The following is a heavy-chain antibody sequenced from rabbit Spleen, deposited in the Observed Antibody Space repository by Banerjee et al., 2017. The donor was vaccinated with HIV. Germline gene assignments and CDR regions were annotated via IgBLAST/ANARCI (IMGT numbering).Heavy chain of an antibody. CDR2: IYTGSSGST. CDR3: ARNPWTDSGL. D-gene: IGHD3-1*01. Sequence: QSLEESGGDLVQPGASLTLTCTASGFSFSSSYYMCWVRQAPGKGLEWNGCIYTGSSGSTYYASWAKGRFTISKTSSTTVTLQMTSLTAADTATYFCARNPWTDSGLWGPGTLVTVS. J-gene: IGHJ4*01. CDR1: GFSFSSSYY. V-gene: IGHV1S40*01.